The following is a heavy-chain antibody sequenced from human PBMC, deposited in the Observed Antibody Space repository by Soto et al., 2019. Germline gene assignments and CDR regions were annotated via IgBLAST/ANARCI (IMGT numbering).Heavy chain of an antibody. CDR1: GFTFGTYA. D-gene: IGHD3-16*01. V-gene: IGHV3-30-3*01. CDR3: ASVTPGDNLYYVSGLDV. Sequence: QVRLVESGGGVVQPGRSLRLSCVASGFTFGTYAIHWVRQAPGKGLQRVALMSYEGSNTYYADSVKGRFTISRDNSKNTLYLEMNILRPEDTAVYYCASVTPGDNLYYVSGLDVWGQGTSVIVSS. CDR2: MSYEGSNT. J-gene: IGHJ6*02.